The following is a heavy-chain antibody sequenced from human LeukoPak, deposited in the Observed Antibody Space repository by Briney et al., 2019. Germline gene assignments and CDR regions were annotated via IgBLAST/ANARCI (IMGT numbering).Heavy chain of an antibody. CDR2: INQEGSEE. CDR3: VRDGGVSGYDLLDY. CDR1: GFTFSNYW. D-gene: IGHD5-12*01. V-gene: IGHV3-7*01. Sequence: GGSLRLSCAASGFTFSNYWMTWVRQAPGKGLEWVAHINQEGSEEHYMDSVKARFTISRDNAKNSLSLQINSLRAEDTAVYYCVRDGGVSGYDLLDYWGQGTLVTVSS. J-gene: IGHJ4*02.